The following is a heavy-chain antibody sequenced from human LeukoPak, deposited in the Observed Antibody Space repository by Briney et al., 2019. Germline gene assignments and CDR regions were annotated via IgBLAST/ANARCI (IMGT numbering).Heavy chain of an antibody. J-gene: IGHJ4*02. Sequence: GGSLRLSCAASGFAVSSNHMNWVRQAPGKGLEWVSVIYSGGSTYYADSVKGRFTISRNNSKNTLYLQMNSLRAEDTAVYYCARINYYDSSGCDYWGQGTLVTVSS. D-gene: IGHD3-22*01. CDR1: GFAVSSNH. CDR2: IYSGGST. V-gene: IGHV3-66*01. CDR3: ARINYYDSSGCDY.